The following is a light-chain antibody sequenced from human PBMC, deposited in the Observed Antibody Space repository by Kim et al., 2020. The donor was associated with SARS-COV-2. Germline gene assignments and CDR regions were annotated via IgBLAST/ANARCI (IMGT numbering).Light chain of an antibody. CDR2: PAS. CDR3: QKYSTAPWT. CDR1: QGISNY. V-gene: IGKV1-27*01. J-gene: IGKJ1*01. Sequence: YASVGDRVTITCRASQGISNYLVWYQQKPGKVPKVLIYPASTLQSGVPSRFSGSGSGTEFTLTISSLQPEDAATYYCQKYSTAPWTFGQGTKVEI.